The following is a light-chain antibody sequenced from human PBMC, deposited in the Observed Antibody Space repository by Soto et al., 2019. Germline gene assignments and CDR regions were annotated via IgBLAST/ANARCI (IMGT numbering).Light chain of an antibody. V-gene: IGKV3-20*01. CDR2: GAS. J-gene: IGKJ2*01. Sequence: EIVVTQSPGTLSLSPGERATLSCRASQSASSSYLAWFQQKPGQAPRLLIYGASNRATGIPDRFSGSGSGTDVTLTISRLQPEDFALYYCQQYGASPPYPFGQGTKLQMK. CDR1: QSASSSY. CDR3: QQYGASPPYP.